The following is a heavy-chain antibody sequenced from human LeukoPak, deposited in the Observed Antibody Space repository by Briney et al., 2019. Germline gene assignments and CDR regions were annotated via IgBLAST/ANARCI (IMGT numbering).Heavy chain of an antibody. J-gene: IGHJ5*02. CDR3: ARALGKNWFDL. CDR2: TYYRSKWFD. D-gene: IGHD3-16*01. CDR1: GDSVSSNSAV. V-gene: IGHV6-1*01. Sequence: SQTLSLTCAISGDSVSSNSAVWNWIRQSPSRGLEWLGRTYYRSKWFDDYAVSVKSRIIIGPDTSKNQFSLQLNSVTPEDTAVYYCARALGKNWFDLWGQGTLVTVSS.